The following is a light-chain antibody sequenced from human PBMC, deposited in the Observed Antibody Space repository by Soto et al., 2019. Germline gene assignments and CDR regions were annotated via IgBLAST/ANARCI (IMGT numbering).Light chain of an antibody. Sequence: DIQMTQSPSSLSASVGDRVTITCRTSQGISNYLAWYQQKPGKVPKLLIYGASTLQPGVPSRFSGSGSGADFTVTISSLQPEDVATYYCQKYDGAPRTFGQGTKVEIK. CDR3: QKYDGAPRT. CDR2: GAS. CDR1: QGISNY. J-gene: IGKJ1*01. V-gene: IGKV1-27*01.